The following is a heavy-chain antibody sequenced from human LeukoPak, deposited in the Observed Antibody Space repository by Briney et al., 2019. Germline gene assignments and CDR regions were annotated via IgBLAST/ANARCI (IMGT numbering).Heavy chain of an antibody. CDR1: GGSFSGYY. D-gene: IGHD3-10*01. CDR2: INHSGST. CDR3: ARSGVVREYYGMDV. J-gene: IGHJ6*02. Sequence: PSEALSLTCAVYGGSFSGYYWSWIRQPPGKGLEWIGEINHSGSTNYNPSLKSRVTISVDTSKNQFSLKLSSVTAADTAVYYCARSGVVREYYGMDVWGQGTTVTVSS. V-gene: IGHV4-34*01.